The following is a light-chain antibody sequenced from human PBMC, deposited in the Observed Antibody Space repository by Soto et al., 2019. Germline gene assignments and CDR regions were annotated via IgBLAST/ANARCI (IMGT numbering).Light chain of an antibody. CDR3: QQYYSYPRT. CDR2: AAS. CDR1: QGISSY. Sequence: AIMMNQSPSSSSASPGVRGTITCRASQGISSYLAWYQQKPGKAPKLLIYAASTLQSGVPSRFSGSGSGTDFTLTISCLQSEDFATYYCQQYYSYPRTFGQGTKVDIK. V-gene: IGKV1-8*01. J-gene: IGKJ1*01.